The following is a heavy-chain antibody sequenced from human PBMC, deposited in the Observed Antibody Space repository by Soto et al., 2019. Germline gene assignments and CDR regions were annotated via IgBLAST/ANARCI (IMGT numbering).Heavy chain of an antibody. D-gene: IGHD1-26*01. CDR1: GGSISSYY. J-gene: IGHJ4*02. V-gene: IGHV4-4*07. Sequence: PSETLSLTCTVSGGSISSYYWSWIRQPAGKGLEWIGRIYTSGSTNYNPSLKSRVTMSVDTSKNQFSLKLSSVTTADTAVYYCARVLVGANPHPLDYWGQGTLVTVSS. CDR2: IYTSGST. CDR3: ARVLVGANPHPLDY.